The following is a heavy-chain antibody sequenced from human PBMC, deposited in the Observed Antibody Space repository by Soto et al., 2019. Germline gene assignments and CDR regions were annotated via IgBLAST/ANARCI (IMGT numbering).Heavy chain of an antibody. D-gene: IGHD6-19*01. J-gene: IGHJ4*02. CDR1: GGSISSYY. V-gene: IGHV4-59*08. Sequence: QVQLQESGPGLVKPSETLSLTCTVSGGSISSYYWSWIRQPPGKGLEWIGYIYYSGSTNYNPSLKSRVTISVDTSKNQFSLKLSSVTAADTAVYYCARRRAGATQYFDYWGQGTLVTVSS. CDR3: ARRRAGATQYFDY. CDR2: IYYSGST.